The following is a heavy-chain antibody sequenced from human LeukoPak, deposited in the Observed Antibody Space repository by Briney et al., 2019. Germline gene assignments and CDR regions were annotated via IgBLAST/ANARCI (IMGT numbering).Heavy chain of an antibody. CDR3: ARDKGTLNDAFDI. D-gene: IGHD1-7*01. CDR2: ISASGKS. CDR1: DDSISNYY. J-gene: IGHJ3*02. V-gene: IGHV4-4*07. Sequence: SETLSLTCTVFDDSISNYYWSWIRQPAGKGLEWMGRISASGKSNYNPSLKSRVTMSVDTSKNHFSLKLTSVTAADTAVYYCARDKGTLNDAFDIWGQGTMVTVSS.